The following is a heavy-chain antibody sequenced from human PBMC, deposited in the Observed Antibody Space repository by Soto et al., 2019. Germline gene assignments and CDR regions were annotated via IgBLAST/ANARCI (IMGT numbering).Heavy chain of an antibody. CDR2: ISWNSGSI. Sequence: GGSLRLSCAASGFTFDDYAMHWVRQAPGKGLEWVSGISWNSGSIGYADSVKGRFTISRDNAKNSLYLQMNSLRAEDTALYYCAKDRMWIQLWLGAFDIWGQGTMVTVSS. J-gene: IGHJ3*02. D-gene: IGHD5-18*01. CDR1: GFTFDDYA. V-gene: IGHV3-9*01. CDR3: AKDRMWIQLWLGAFDI.